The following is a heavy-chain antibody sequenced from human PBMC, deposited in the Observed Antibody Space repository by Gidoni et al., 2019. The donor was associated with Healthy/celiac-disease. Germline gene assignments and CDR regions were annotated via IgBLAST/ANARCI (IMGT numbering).Heavy chain of an antibody. CDR1: GFTFRSYA. CDR2: ISYDGSNK. CDR3: ARGYYDILTGSNWFDP. Sequence: QVQLVESGGGVVQPGRSLRLSCAASGFTFRSYAMHWGRQAPGKGLEWVAVISYDGSNKYYADSVKGRFTISRDNSKNTLYLQMNSLRAEDTAVYYGARGYYDILTGSNWFDPWGQGTLVTVSS. D-gene: IGHD3-9*01. V-gene: IGHV3-30-3*01. J-gene: IGHJ5*02.